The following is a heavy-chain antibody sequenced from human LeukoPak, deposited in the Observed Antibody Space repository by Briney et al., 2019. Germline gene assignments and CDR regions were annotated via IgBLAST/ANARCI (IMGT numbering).Heavy chain of an antibody. D-gene: IGHD5-18*01. CDR3: ARGVGHRGQEHSYVYYFDY. J-gene: IGHJ4*02. CDR1: GYTFTSYD. V-gene: IGHV1-8*01. CDR2: INPNSGNT. Sequence: ASVKVSCKASGYTFTSYDVNWVRQATGQGLEWMGWINPNSGNTDYAQKFQGRVTITRDTSISTAYMELSSLRSEDTAVYYCARGVGHRGQEHSYVYYFDYWGQGPLVTVSS.